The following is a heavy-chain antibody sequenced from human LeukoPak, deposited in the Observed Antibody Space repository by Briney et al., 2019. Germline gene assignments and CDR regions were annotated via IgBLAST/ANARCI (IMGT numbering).Heavy chain of an antibody. CDR2: IRSDGSNQ. Sequence: PGGSLRLSCAASGFTFSTYGMHWVRQAQGKGLEWVAFIRSDGSNQYYADSVKGRFTISRDNSKNTLYLQMNSLRAEDTAVYYCARAYSSSFSPWAYYYMDVWGKGTTVTVSS. D-gene: IGHD6-6*01. CDR3: ARAYSSSFSPWAYYYMDV. V-gene: IGHV3-30*02. CDR1: GFTFSTYG. J-gene: IGHJ6*03.